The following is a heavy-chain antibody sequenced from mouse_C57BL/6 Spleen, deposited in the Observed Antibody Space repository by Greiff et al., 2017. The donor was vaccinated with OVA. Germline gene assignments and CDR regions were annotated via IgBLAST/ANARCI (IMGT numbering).Heavy chain of an antibody. Sequence: QVQLQQPGAELVRPGSSVKLSCKASGYTFTSYWMDWVKQRPGQGLEWIGNIYPSDSETHYNQKFKDKATLTVDKSSSTAYMQLSSLTSEDSAVYYCARLGTTVVDYWGQGTTLTVSS. D-gene: IGHD1-1*01. CDR3: ARLGTTVVDY. J-gene: IGHJ2*01. CDR2: IYPSDSET. V-gene: IGHV1-61*01. CDR1: GYTFTSYW.